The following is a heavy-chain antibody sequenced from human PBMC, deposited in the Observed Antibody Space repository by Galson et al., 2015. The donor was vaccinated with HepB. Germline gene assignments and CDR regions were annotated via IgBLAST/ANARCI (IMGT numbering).Heavy chain of an antibody. J-gene: IGHJ4*02. CDR1: GFAFYNYG. V-gene: IGHV3-30*18. D-gene: IGHD1-1*01. CDR2: ISYDGSIK. Sequence: SLRLSCAASGFAFYNYGMHWVRQAPGKGLEWVAVISYDGSIKFYADSVKGRFTISRDSSMNTLYLQMNGLRVEDTALDFCAKPLSRYTTRGEGNYFDSWGQGVLVTVSS. CDR3: AKPLSRYTTRGEGNYFDS.